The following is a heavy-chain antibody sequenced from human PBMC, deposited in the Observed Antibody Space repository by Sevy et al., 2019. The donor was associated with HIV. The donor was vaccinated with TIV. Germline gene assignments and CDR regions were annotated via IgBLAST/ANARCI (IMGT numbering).Heavy chain of an antibody. CDR1: GFTFSKYG. D-gene: IGHD1-1*01. CDR3: ARDRAYNRFDY. Sequence: GGSLRLSCAASGFTFSKYGMHWVRQAPGKGLEWVALIWYDGSNKYYADSVKGRFTISRDNSKNTLYLQMNNLRADDTAIYYCARDRAYNRFDYWGQGTLVTVSS. CDR2: IWYDGSNK. V-gene: IGHV3-33*01. J-gene: IGHJ4*02.